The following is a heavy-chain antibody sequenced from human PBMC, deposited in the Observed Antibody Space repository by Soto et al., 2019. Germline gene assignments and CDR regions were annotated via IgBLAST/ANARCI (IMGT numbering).Heavy chain of an antibody. CDR2: IYYSGST. J-gene: IGHJ3*02. Sequence: SETLSLTCTVSGGSVSSGSYYWSWIRQPPGKGLEWIGYIYYSGSTNYNPSLKSRVTISVDTSKNQFSLKLSSVTAADTAVYYCARDGYSSSWISDAFDIWGQGTMVTVSS. CDR3: ARDGYSSSWISDAFDI. CDR1: GGSVSSGSYY. D-gene: IGHD6-13*01. V-gene: IGHV4-61*01.